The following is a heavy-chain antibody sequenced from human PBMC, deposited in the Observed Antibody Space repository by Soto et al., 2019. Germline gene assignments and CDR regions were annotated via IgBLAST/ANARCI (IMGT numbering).Heavy chain of an antibody. CDR3: ARGYCSSTSCRYTQVNSPGY. CDR2: IIPILGIA. Sequence: QVQLVQSGAEVKKPGSSVKVSCKASGGTFSSYTISWVRQAPGQGLECMGRIIPILGIANSAQKFEGRVTITAGKSTSTAYMELSSLRSEYTAVYYCARGYCSSTSCRYTQVNSPGYWCQGTLVTVSS. J-gene: IGHJ4*02. D-gene: IGHD2-2*01. CDR1: GGTFSSYT. V-gene: IGHV1-69*02.